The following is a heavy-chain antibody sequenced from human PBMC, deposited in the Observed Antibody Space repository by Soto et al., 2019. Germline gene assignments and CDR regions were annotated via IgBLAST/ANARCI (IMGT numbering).Heavy chain of an antibody. Sequence: SETLSLTCTVSGASISGTNYYWDWIRQPPGKGLEWVGSISYSGSTYYSPSLKSRVTISLDKSKNQFSLSLYSVTVADTAVYYCASQERGYSYGPLDYWGQGTLVTVSS. D-gene: IGHD5-18*01. CDR3: ASQERGYSYGPLDY. CDR1: GASISGTNYY. CDR2: ISYSGST. V-gene: IGHV4-39*01. J-gene: IGHJ4*02.